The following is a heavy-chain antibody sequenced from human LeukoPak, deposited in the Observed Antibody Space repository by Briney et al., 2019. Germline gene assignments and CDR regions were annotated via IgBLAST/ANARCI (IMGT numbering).Heavy chain of an antibody. J-gene: IGHJ4*02. V-gene: IGHV3-23*01. CDR1: GFTFCNYA. CDR2: IRGSGVGT. Sequence: PGGSLRLSCAASGFTFCNYAMTWVRQAPGKGLEWVSTIRGSGVGTYYADSVKGRLTISRGNSKNTSYLQVNSLRADDTAVYYCAMETSTGWFYWGQGTLVTVSS. CDR3: AMETSTGWFY. D-gene: IGHD6-19*01.